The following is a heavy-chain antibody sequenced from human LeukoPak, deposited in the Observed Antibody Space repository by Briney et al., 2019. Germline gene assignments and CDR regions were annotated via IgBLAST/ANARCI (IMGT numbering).Heavy chain of an antibody. J-gene: IGHJ6*03. D-gene: IGHD5-18*01. Sequence: SETLSLTCTVSGGSISTSNYYWGWIRQPPGKGLEWIGNIFYSGSTYYSPSLRSRVTISLDTSRNQFSLKLSSVTAADTAVYYCARVGYSYGPATYYMDVWGKGTTVTISS. V-gene: IGHV4-39*07. CDR2: IFYSGST. CDR3: ARVGYSYGPATYYMDV. CDR1: GGSISTSNYY.